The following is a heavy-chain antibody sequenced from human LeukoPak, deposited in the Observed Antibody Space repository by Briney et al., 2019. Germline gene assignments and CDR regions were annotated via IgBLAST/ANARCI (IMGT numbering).Heavy chain of an antibody. D-gene: IGHD4-17*01. Sequence: SETLSLTCTVSGGSLTSGSYYRAWIRQPPGTGLEWIGSIYSGGGTFYHPSLRTRVTISVDTSQKQFSLTLPSVTAADTAVYYCARRNYGGTLEYWGQGTLVTVSS. V-gene: IGHV4-39*01. CDR2: IYSGGGT. CDR1: GGSLTSGSYY. CDR3: ARRNYGGTLEY. J-gene: IGHJ4*02.